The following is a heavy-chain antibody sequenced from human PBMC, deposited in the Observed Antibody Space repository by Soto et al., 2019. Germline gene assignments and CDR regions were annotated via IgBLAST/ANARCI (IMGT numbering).Heavy chain of an antibody. CDR2: ISWNSGSI. Sequence: EVQLVESGGGLVQPGRSLRLSCAASGFTFDDYAIHWVRQPPGKGLEWVSGISWNSGSIGYADSVKGRFIISRDNAKNSLYLQMNSLRAEDTALYFCAKGYDYGLYNWFDPWGRGTLVTVSS. CDR3: AKGYDYGLYNWFDP. CDR1: GFTFDDYA. D-gene: IGHD3-22*01. V-gene: IGHV3-9*01. J-gene: IGHJ5*02.